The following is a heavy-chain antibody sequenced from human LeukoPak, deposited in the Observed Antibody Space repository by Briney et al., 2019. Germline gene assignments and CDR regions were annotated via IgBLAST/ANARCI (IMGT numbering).Heavy chain of an antibody. CDR1: GYSFTTYW. Sequence: GESLKISCKGSGYSFTTYWIAWVRQMPGKGLEWMGIIYPGDSDTRYSPSFQGQVTISADKSISTAYLQWSSLKASDTAMYYGARSYSSSWYSTFDYWGQGTLVTVSS. CDR2: IYPGDSDT. J-gene: IGHJ4*02. V-gene: IGHV5-51*01. CDR3: ARSYSSSWYSTFDY. D-gene: IGHD6-13*01.